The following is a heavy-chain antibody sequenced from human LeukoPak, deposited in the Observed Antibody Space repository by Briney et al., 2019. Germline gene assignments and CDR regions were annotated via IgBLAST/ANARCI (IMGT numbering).Heavy chain of an antibody. V-gene: IGHV4-38-2*01. CDR3: ALHRAGGGTQIDY. J-gene: IGHJ4*02. D-gene: IGHD1-1*01. CDR1: GYSISSCYY. CDR2: NYHGGST. Sequence: PSETLSLTCAVSGYSISSCYYCVWLQPPPEERLWLSGINYHGGSTYYNPSLKGRFTISGDTSKNHFSLQLSPLTAADTAMYYCALHRAGGGTQIDYGGEGTLVTVSS.